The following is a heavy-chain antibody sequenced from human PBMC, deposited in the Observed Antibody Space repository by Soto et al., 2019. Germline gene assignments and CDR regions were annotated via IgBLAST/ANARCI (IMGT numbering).Heavy chain of an antibody. CDR1: GFTFSSYD. V-gene: IGHV3-23*01. J-gene: IGHJ4*02. CDR3: AKSLYNDNVRPTDH. CDR2: FSFYGRRDNT. D-gene: IGHD1-1*01. Sequence: EVQLLESGGGLVQPGGSLRLSCVGSGFTFSSYDMTWVRQAPGKGLEWVSSFSFYGRRDNTYYADSVKGRFTISRDNSSNTVYLQMDNLRVEETADYYCAKSLYNDNVRPTDHWGQGTLVTVSS.